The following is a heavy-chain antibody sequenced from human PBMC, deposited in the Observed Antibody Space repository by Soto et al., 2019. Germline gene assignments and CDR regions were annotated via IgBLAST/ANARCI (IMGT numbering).Heavy chain of an antibody. D-gene: IGHD6-19*01. Sequence: LRLSCVASGFSLANYPMNWVRRTPGKGLEWISYSSPRGDTIYYADSVEGRFTISRDNARNSLSLHMSSLRDEDSALYYCAKGPHTNVGWPYYFESWGQGVPVTVSS. J-gene: IGHJ4*02. CDR1: GFSLANYP. V-gene: IGHV3-48*02. CDR2: SSPRGDTI. CDR3: AKGPHTNVGWPYYFES.